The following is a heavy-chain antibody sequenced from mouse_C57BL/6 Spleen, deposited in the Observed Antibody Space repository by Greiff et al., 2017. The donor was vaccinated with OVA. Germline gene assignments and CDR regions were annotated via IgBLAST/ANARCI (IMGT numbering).Heavy chain of an antibody. Sequence: EVKVVESGGGLVKPGGSLKLSCAASGFTFSSYTMSWVRQTPEKRLEWVATISGGGGNTYYPDSVKGRFTISRDNAKNTLYLQMSSLRSNDTAFYYCSRYGSRYFDYWGQGTTLTVSS. D-gene: IGHD1-1*01. V-gene: IGHV5-9*01. CDR3: SRYGSRYFDY. J-gene: IGHJ2*01. CDR1: GFTFSSYT. CDR2: ISGGGGNT.